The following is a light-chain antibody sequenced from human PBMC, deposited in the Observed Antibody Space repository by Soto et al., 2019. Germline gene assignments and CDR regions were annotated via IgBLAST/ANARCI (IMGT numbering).Light chain of an antibody. J-gene: IGLJ1*01. Sequence: QSVLTQPRSVSGSPGRSVTISCTGTSSDVGGYNYVSWYQQHPGKAPKLMIFDVTKRPSGVPDRFSGSKSGNTASLTISGLRAEDEADYYCCSFAGIYPYVFGTGTKLTVL. V-gene: IGLV2-11*01. CDR3: CSFAGIYPYV. CDR2: DVT. CDR1: SSDVGGYNY.